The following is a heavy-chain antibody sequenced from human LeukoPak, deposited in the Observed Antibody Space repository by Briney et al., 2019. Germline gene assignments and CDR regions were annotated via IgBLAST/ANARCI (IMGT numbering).Heavy chain of an antibody. Sequence: SQTLSLTCTVSGGSISSGGYYWSWIRQHPGKGLEWIGYIYYSGSTYYNPSLKSRVTISVDTSKNQFSLKLSSVTAADTAVYYCARDRPYYDFWSGYYTGYYYYGMDVWGQGTTVTVSS. J-gene: IGHJ6*02. CDR3: ARDRPYYDFWSGYYTGYYYYGMDV. CDR1: GGSISSGGYY. V-gene: IGHV4-31*03. D-gene: IGHD3-3*01. CDR2: IYYSGST.